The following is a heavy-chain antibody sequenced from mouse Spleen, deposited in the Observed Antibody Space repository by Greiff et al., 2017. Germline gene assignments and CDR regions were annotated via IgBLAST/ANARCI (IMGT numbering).Heavy chain of an antibody. V-gene: IGHV1-82*01. CDR2: IYPGDGDT. Sequence: VQLQESGPELVKPGASVKISCKASGYAFSSSWMNWVKQRPGQGLEWIGRIYPGDGDTNYNGKFKGKATLTVDKSSSTAYMELRSLTSEDTAVYYCAMITTRAMDYWGQGTSVTVSS. D-gene: IGHD2-4*01. CDR3: AMITTRAMDY. CDR1: GYAFSSSW. J-gene: IGHJ4*01.